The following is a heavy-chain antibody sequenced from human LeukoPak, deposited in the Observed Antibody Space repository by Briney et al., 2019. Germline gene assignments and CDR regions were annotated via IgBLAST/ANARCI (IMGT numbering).Heavy chain of an antibody. Sequence: APVKVSCKASGYTFTSYYMHWVRQAPGQGLEWMGIINPSGGSTSYAQKFQGRVTMTRDTSTSTVYMELSSLRSEDTAVYYCARANYYDSSGYSLYYFDYWGQGTLITVSS. CDR3: ARANYYDSSGYSLYYFDY. D-gene: IGHD3-22*01. J-gene: IGHJ4*02. CDR2: INPSGGST. V-gene: IGHV1-46*01. CDR1: GYTFTSYY.